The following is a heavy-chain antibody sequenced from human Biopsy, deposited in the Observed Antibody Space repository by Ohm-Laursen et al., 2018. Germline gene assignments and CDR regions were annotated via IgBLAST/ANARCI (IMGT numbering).Heavy chain of an antibody. Sequence: ASVKVSCNASGYTFTSYEINWVRQATGQGLEWMGWMNPDSGNTGYAQNFQGRVTMTRNTSISTAYMELSSLKFEDTAVYFCARADPPLFYYGSGSSNWFDPWGQGTLVTVSS. J-gene: IGHJ5*02. D-gene: IGHD3-10*01. V-gene: IGHV1-8*01. CDR3: ARADPPLFYYGSGSSNWFDP. CDR1: GYTFTSYE. CDR2: MNPDSGNT.